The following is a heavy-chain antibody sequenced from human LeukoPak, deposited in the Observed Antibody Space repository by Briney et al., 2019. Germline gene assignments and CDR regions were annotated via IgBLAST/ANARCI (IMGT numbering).Heavy chain of an antibody. CDR1: GYTFTSYY. V-gene: IGHV1-46*01. J-gene: IGHJ4*02. CDR2: INPSGGST. Sequence: GASVKVSCKASGYTFTSYYMHWVRQAPGQGLEWMGIINPSGGSTSYAQKFQGRVTMTRDTSTSTVYRELSSLRSEDTAVYYCARGHGILATGGLIDYWGQGTLVTVSS. CDR3: ARGHGILATGGLIDY. D-gene: IGHD2-15*01.